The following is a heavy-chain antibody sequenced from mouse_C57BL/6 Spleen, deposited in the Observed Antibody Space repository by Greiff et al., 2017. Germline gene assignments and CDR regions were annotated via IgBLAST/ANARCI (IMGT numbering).Heavy chain of an antibody. CDR2: ISSGSSTI. V-gene: IGHV5-17*01. CDR1: GFTFSDYG. Sequence: EVQRVEPGGGLVKPGGSLKLSCAASGFTFSDYGMHWVRQAPEKGLEWVAYISSGSSTISYADTVKGRFTISRDNAKNTLYLQMTSQRSEDTAMYYCARAPFTTVVAGGAIDYWGQGTSVTVAS. J-gene: IGHJ4*01. CDR3: ARAPFTTVVAGGAIDY. D-gene: IGHD1-1*01.